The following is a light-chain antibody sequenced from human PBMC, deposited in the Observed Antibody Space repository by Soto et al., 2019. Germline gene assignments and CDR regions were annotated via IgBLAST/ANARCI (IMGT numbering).Light chain of an antibody. CDR3: GSYTGSIYV. Sequence: HSVLTQPASGSGSPGKSITISCTGTSSDVGGYKFVSWYQQHPGKAPKLMIYEVSNRPSGVSSRFSGSKSGNTASLTISGLQAEDEADYYCGSYTGSIYVFGTGTKVTVL. J-gene: IGLJ1*01. CDR2: EVS. V-gene: IGLV2-14*01. CDR1: SSDVGGYKF.